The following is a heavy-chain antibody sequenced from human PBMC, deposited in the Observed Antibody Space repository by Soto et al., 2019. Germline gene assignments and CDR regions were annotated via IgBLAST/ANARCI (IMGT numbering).Heavy chain of an antibody. CDR3: ARVAVAGTLDY. CDR2: INHSGST. D-gene: IGHD6-19*01. CDR1: GGSFSGYY. J-gene: IGHJ4*02. V-gene: IGHV4-34*01. Sequence: SETLSLTCAVYGGSFSGYYWSWIRQPPGKGLEWIGEINHSGSTNYNPSLKSRVTISVDTSKNQFSLKLSSVTAADTAVYYCARVAVAGTLDYWGQGTLVX.